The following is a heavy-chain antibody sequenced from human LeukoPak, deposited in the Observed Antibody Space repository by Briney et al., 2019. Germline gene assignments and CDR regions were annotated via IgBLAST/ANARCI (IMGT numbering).Heavy chain of an antibody. D-gene: IGHD3-10*01. CDR1: GGTFSSYA. CDR2: IIPIFGTA. V-gene: IGHV1-69*05. J-gene: IGHJ5*02. CDR3: AGTPYGPVLFANWFDP. Sequence: SVKVSCKASGGTFSSYAISWVRQDPGQGLEWMGGIIPIFGTANYAQKFQGRVTMTRDTSISTAYMELSRLRSDDTAVYYCAGTPYGPVLFANWFDPWGKGTLVTVSS.